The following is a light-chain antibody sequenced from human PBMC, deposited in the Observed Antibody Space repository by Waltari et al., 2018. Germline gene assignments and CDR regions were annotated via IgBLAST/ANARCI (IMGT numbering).Light chain of an antibody. CDR2: EVT. CDR3: TSYTTSVTWV. J-gene: IGLJ3*02. CDR1: ISDIGGHNY. Sequence: QSALTQPASVSGSPGQSITISCTGTISDIGGHNYVSWYQQHPGKAPKLVIFEVTTRPSGVSNRFSGSKSGNTASLTISGLQAEDEADYYCTSYTTSVTWVFGGGTKVTVL. V-gene: IGLV2-14*01.